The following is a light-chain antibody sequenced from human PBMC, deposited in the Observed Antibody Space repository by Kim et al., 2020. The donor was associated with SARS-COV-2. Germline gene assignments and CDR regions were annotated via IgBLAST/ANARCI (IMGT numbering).Light chain of an antibody. CDR2: EDT. CDR3: QAWDSSIVV. CDR1: KLGDKY. Sequence: VSPGQTVSITCSGDKLGDKYACWHQQKPGQSPVMVIYEDTKRPSGIPERFSGSNSGNTATLTISGTQATDEADYYCQAWDSSIVVFGGGTQLTVL. V-gene: IGLV3-1*01. J-gene: IGLJ2*01.